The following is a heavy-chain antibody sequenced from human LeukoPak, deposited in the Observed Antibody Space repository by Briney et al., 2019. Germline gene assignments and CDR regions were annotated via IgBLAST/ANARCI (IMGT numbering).Heavy chain of an antibody. CDR2: ISGSGGST. J-gene: IGHJ4*02. CDR1: GLSVSSNF. D-gene: IGHD6-13*01. Sequence: GGSLRLSCAATGLSVSSNFMSWVRQAPGKGLEWVSAISGSGGSTYYADSVKGRFTISRDNSKNTLYLQMNSLRAEDTAVYYCAKTGTPWYYFDYWGQGTLVTVSS. V-gene: IGHV3-23*01. CDR3: AKTGTPWYYFDY.